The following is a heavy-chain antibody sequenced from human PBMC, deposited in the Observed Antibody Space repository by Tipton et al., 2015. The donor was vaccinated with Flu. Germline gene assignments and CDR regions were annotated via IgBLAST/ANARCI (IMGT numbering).Heavy chain of an antibody. Sequence: SLRLSCAASGFTFSSYAMTWVRQAPGKGLEWVSSISDTSRTTYYADSVKGRFTISRDNSKNTSYLQMNSLRAEDTAVYFCAKASVTVYGVVPLDYWGQGTLVTVSS. CDR3: AKASVTVYGVVPLDY. J-gene: IGHJ4*02. CDR1: GFTFSSYA. CDR2: ISDTSRTT. D-gene: IGHD3-3*01. V-gene: IGHV3-23*01.